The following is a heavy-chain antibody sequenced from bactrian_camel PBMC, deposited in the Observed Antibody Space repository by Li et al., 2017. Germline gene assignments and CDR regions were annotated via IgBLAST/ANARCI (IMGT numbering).Heavy chain of an antibody. Sequence: DVQLVESGGGSAQTGKSLRLSCTSSDYSRTAYCMAWFRQSPGKEREGIAAVDGDGTVIYADSVKGRATISRSNAKTTVYLQMDSLKPEYTAMYYCASDPCSTFRGLGQDEYDYWGQGTQVTVS. V-gene: IGHV3S40*01. CDR1: DYSRTAYC. CDR3: ASDPCSTFRGLGQDEYDY. CDR2: VDGDGTVI. J-gene: IGHJ4*01. D-gene: IGHD1*01.